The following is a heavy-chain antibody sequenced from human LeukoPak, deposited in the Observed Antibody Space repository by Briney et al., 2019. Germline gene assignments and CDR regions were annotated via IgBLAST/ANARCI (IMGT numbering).Heavy chain of an antibody. CDR2: ISSSSSYI. J-gene: IGHJ2*01. CDR1: GFTFSSYS. V-gene: IGHV3-21*01. CDR3: ARGYSGSYWYFDL. Sequence: GGSLRLSCAASGFTFSSYSMNWVRQAPGKGLEWVSSISSSSSYIYYADSVKGRFTISRDNAKNSLYLQMNSLRAEDTAVYYCARGYSGSYWYFDLWGRGTLVTVSS. D-gene: IGHD1-26*01.